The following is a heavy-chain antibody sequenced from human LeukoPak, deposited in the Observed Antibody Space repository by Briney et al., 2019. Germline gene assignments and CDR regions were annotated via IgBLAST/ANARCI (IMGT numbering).Heavy chain of an antibody. CDR2: IWYDGSNK. J-gene: IGHJ3*02. V-gene: IGHV3-33*06. Sequence: PGRSLRLSCAASGFTFSSYGMHWVRQAPGKGLEWVAVIWYDGSNKYYADSVKGRFTISRDNSKNTLYLQMNSLRAEDTAVYYCAKPIYDRGPRAFDIWGQGTMVTVSS. CDR1: GFTFSSYG. CDR3: AKPIYDRGPRAFDI. D-gene: IGHD3-22*01.